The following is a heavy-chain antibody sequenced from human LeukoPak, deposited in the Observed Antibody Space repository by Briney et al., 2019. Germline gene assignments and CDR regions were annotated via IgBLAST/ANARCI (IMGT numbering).Heavy chain of an antibody. CDR2: IHTTGST. J-gene: IGHJ5*02. CDR3: ARGGFPPRGWFDP. CDR1: GGSISSGSYY. V-gene: IGHV4-61*02. Sequence: PSETLSRTCTVSGGSISSGSYYWTWIRQPAGKGLEWIGRIHTTGSTNYNPSLRSRITISIDTSENQLSLKLRSVTAADTAVYYCARGGFPPRGWFDPWGQGTLVTVSS. D-gene: IGHD5-12*01.